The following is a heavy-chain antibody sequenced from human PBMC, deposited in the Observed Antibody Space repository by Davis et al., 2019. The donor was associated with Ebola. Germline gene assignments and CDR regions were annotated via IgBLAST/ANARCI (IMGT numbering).Heavy chain of an antibody. J-gene: IGHJ4*02. D-gene: IGHD6-13*01. CDR2: INPSGGST. V-gene: IGHV1-46*01. CDR3: VRSDSQLVWVH. Sequence: ASVKVSCKASGYTFTSYYMHWVRQAPGQGLEWMGIINPSGGSTSYAQKFQGRVTFTGDTSASTAYMELTGLRSEDTAVYYCVRSDSQLVWVHWGQGTLVTVSS. CDR1: GYTFTSYY.